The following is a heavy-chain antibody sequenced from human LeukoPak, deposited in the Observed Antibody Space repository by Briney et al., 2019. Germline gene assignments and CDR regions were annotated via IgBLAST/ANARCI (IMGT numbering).Heavy chain of an antibody. J-gene: IGHJ4*02. CDR1: GFTFSSYG. CDR2: IWYDGSNK. D-gene: IGHD3-22*01. CDR3: ARVPSSGYYPHFDY. V-gene: IGHV3-33*01. Sequence: GGSLRLSCAASGFTFSSYGMHWVRQAPGKGLEWVAVIWYDGSNKYYADSVKGRFTISRDNSKNTLYLQMNSLRAEDTAVYYCARVPSSGYYPHFDYWGQGTLVTVSS.